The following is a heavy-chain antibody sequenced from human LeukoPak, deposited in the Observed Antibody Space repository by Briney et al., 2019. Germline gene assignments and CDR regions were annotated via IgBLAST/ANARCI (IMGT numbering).Heavy chain of an antibody. J-gene: IGHJ4*02. CDR1: GFTFSSYA. CDR3: AKGKTGPFLEWLLFDH. V-gene: IGHV3-23*01. D-gene: IGHD3-3*02. CDR2: ISGSGGNT. Sequence: GGSLRLSCVASGFTFSSYAMSWVRQAPGKGLEWVSTISGSGGNTYFADSVKGRFTISRDNSKNTLYLQMDSLRADDTAVYYCAKGKTGPFLEWLLFDHWGQGTLVTVCS.